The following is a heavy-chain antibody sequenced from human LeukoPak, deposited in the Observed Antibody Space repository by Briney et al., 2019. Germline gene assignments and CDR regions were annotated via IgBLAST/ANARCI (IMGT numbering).Heavy chain of an antibody. Sequence: GGSLRLSCAASGFTFTTYAMTWVRQAPGKGLEWVSTIDTSGSTTHYADPMKGRFTMSRDNSKNTLYLQMNSLRAEDTAVYYCVRGNWFDPWGQGTLVSVSS. CDR1: GFTFTTYA. CDR3: VRGNWFDP. CDR2: IDTSGSTT. J-gene: IGHJ5*02. V-gene: IGHV3-23*05.